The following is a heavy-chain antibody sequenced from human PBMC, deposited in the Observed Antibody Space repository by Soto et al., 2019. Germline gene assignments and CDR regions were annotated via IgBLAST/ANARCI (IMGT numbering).Heavy chain of an antibody. CDR1: GGSISSGGYY. D-gene: IGHD4-17*01. Sequence: QVQLQESGPGLVKPSQTLSLTCTVSGGSISSGGYYWSWIRQHPGKGLEWIGYIYYSGSTYYNPSPKSRVTIAVDTSKNQFSLKLSSVSAADTAVYYCAREVLHYGDYVFWGYFDYWGQGTLVTVSS. CDR3: AREVLHYGDYVFWGYFDY. V-gene: IGHV4-31*03. CDR2: IYYSGST. J-gene: IGHJ4*02.